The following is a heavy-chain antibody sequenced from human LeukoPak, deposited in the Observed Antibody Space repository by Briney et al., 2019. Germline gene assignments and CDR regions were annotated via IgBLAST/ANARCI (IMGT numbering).Heavy chain of an antibody. Sequence: GGSLRLSCAASVFTFSSYSMNWVRQAPGKGLEWVSSISTSSTYMYYADSVKGRFTISRDNAKNSLYLQMNSLRVEDTAVYYCAKQTVPPGYWGQGTLVTVSS. J-gene: IGHJ4*02. V-gene: IGHV3-21*03. CDR1: VFTFSSYS. CDR2: ISTSSTYM. CDR3: AKQTVPPGY. D-gene: IGHD4-17*01.